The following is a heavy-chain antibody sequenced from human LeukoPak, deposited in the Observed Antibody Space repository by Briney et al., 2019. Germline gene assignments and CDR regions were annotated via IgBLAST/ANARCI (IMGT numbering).Heavy chain of an antibody. J-gene: IGHJ4*02. CDR1: GFTFSSYA. V-gene: IGHV3-23*01. D-gene: IGHD3-22*01. CDR2: ISGSGGST. Sequence: GGSLRLSCAASGFTFSSYAMSWVRQAPGKELEWVSAISGSGGSTYYADSVKGRFTISRDNSKNTLYLQMNSLRAEDTAVYYCAKAPWYYYDSSGYPLDYWGQGTLVTVSS. CDR3: AKAPWYYYDSSGYPLDY.